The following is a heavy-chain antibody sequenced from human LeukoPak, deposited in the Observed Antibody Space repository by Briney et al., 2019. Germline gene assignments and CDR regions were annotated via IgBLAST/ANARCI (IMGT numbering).Heavy chain of an antibody. D-gene: IGHD2-15*01. CDR2: IYYSGST. V-gene: IGHV4-39*07. CDR3: ARRGYCSGGSCWTSSLYY. CDR1: GDSITSSGNY. J-gene: IGHJ4*02. Sequence: SETLSLTCTVSGDSITSSGNYWGWVRQPPGKGLEWIGSIYYSGSTYYNPSLKSRVTISVDTSKNQFSLKLSSVTAADTAVYYCARRGYCSGGSCWTSSLYYWGQGTLVTVSS.